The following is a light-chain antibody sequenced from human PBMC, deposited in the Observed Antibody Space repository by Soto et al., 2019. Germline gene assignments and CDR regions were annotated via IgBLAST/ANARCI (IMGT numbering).Light chain of an antibody. CDR1: SSNIGADYD. J-gene: IGLJ3*02. CDR3: QSYDSSLSAVV. CDR2: GNS. Sequence: QLVLTQPPSVSGAPGQRVTISCTGGSSNIGADYDVHWYQQLPGTAPKLLIYGNSNRPSGVPDRFSGSKSGTSASLAITGLQAEDEADYYCQSYDSSLSAVVFGGGTQLTVL. V-gene: IGLV1-40*01.